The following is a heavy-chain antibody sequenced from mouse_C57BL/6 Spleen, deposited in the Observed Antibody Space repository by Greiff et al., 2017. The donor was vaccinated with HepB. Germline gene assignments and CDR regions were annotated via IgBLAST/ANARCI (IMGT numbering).Heavy chain of an antibody. CDR3: ARSKEGYDYDGAWFAY. CDR1: GYTFTSCW. Sequence: QVQLQQPGAELVKPGASVKLSCKASGYTFTSCWMHWVKQRPGRGLEWIGRIDPNSGGTKYNEKFKSKATLTVDKPSSTAYMQLSSLTSEDSAVYYCARSKEGYDYDGAWFAYWGQGTLVTVSA. CDR2: IDPNSGGT. V-gene: IGHV1-72*01. D-gene: IGHD2-4*01. J-gene: IGHJ3*01.